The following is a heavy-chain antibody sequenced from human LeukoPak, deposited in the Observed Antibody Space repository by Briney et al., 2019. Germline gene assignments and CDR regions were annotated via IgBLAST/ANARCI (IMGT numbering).Heavy chain of an antibody. CDR1: GFTFSSYE. V-gene: IGHV3-48*03. CDR3: AKEMLYGSGSYHYMDV. D-gene: IGHD3-10*01. Sequence: GGSLRLSCAASGFTFSSYEMNWVRQAPGKGLEWVSYISSSGSTIYYADSVKGRFTISRDNSKNTLYLQMNSLRAEDTAVYYCAKEMLYGSGSYHYMDVWGKGTTVTISS. CDR2: ISSSGSTI. J-gene: IGHJ6*03.